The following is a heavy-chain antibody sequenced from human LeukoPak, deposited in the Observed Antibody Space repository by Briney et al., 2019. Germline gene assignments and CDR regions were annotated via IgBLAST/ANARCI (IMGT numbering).Heavy chain of an antibody. CDR2: ISAYNGNT. D-gene: IGHD2-15*01. CDR3: ARYNGYCSGGSCYHFDY. CDR1: GGTFSSYT. J-gene: IGHJ4*02. Sequence: GASVKVSCKASGGTFSSYTISWVRQAPGQGLEWMGWISAYNGNTNYAQKLQGRVTMTTDTSTSAAYMELGSLRSDDTAVYYCARYNGYCSGGSCYHFDYWGQGTLVTVSS. V-gene: IGHV1-18*01.